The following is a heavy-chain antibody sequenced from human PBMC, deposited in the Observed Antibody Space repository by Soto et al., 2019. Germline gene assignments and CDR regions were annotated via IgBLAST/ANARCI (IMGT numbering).Heavy chain of an antibody. V-gene: IGHV3-30*15. CDR2: ISHDGSST. CDR1: GFTFSSYA. D-gene: IGHD1-26*01. Sequence: QVQLVESGGGVVEPGRSLRLSCAASGFTFSSYAMHWVRQAPGKGLEWVAVISHDGSSTYYSDSVKGRVTMSRDNSNNTLFLQMSSLRSEDTAIYYCAKDEYWESHFYYFMDLWGRGTAGTVSS. CDR3: AKDEYWESHFYYFMDL. J-gene: IGHJ6*03.